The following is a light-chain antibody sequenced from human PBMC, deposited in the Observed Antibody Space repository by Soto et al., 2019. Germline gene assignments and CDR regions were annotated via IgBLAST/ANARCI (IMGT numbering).Light chain of an antibody. CDR2: GAS. Sequence: EIVMTQSPATLSVSPGERATLSCRASQSVNINLAWYQQKPSQAPRLLIQGASTRATGTPARFSGSGSGTEFTLTISSLQSEDFAVYYCQQYGTLPITFGQGTRLEI. CDR1: QSVNIN. J-gene: IGKJ5*01. V-gene: IGKV3-15*01. CDR3: QQYGTLPIT.